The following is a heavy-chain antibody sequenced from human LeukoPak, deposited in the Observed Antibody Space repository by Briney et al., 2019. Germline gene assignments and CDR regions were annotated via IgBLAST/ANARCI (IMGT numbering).Heavy chain of an antibody. D-gene: IGHD3-22*01. CDR2: ISGSGGST. CDR3: ARDQRYYDSSGYEDY. J-gene: IGHJ4*02. V-gene: IGHV3-23*01. Sequence: GGSLRLSCAASGFTFSTYAMSWVRQAPGKGLEWVSAISGSGGSTYYADSVKGRFTISRDNAKNSLYLQMNSLRAEDTAVYYCARDQRYYDSSGYEDYWGQGTLVTVSS. CDR1: GFTFSTYA.